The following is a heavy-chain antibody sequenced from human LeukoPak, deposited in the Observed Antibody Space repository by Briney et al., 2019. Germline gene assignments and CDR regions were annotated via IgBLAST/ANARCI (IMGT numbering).Heavy chain of an antibody. J-gene: IGHJ5*02. CDR2: INHSGST. D-gene: IGHD6-19*01. CDR3: ARALGQWPVHFGWFDP. CDR1: GGSFSGYY. V-gene: IGHV4-34*01. Sequence: SETLSLTCAVYGGSFSGYYWSWIRQPPGKGLEWIGEINHSGSTNYNPSLKSRVTISVDTSKNQFSLKLSSVTAADTAVYYCARALGQWPVHFGWFDPWGQGTLVTVSS.